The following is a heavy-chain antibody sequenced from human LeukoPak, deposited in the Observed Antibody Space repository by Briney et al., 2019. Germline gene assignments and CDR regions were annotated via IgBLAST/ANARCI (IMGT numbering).Heavy chain of an antibody. D-gene: IGHD5-18*01. V-gene: IGHV3-48*03. CDR3: ARGGAYNYGDLTFDY. CDR2: ISSSGSTI. J-gene: IGHJ4*02. Sequence: QPGGSLRLSCAASGFTFSSYDMSWVRQAPGKGLEWVSYISSSGSTIYYADSVKGRFTISRDNSKNTLYLQMNSLRADDTTIYYCARGGAYNYGDLTFDYWGQGTLVTVSS. CDR1: GFTFSSYD.